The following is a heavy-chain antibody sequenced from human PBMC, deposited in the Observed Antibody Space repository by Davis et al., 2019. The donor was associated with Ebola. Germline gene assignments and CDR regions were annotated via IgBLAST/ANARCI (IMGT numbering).Heavy chain of an antibody. CDR1: GFTVSSNY. V-gene: IGHV3-74*01. CDR2: INSDGSST. Sequence: GESLKISCAASGFTVSSNYMSWVRQAPGKGLVWVSRINSDGSSTSYADSVKGRFTISRGNAKNTLYLQMNSLRAEDTAVYYCARDRWIQLSPPGYWGQGTLVTVSS. CDR3: ARDRWIQLSPPGY. D-gene: IGHD5-18*01. J-gene: IGHJ4*02.